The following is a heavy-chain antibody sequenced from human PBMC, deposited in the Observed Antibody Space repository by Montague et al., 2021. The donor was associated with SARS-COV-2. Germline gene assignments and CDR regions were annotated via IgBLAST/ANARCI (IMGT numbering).Heavy chain of an antibody. Sequence: SETLSLTCTVSGGSISSYYWSWIRQPPGKGLEWIGYIDYGGSTNYNPXXXSRVTISVDTSKNQFSLKLSSVTAADTAVYYCARVFPRWLQFDPYFDYWGQGTLVTVSS. J-gene: IGHJ4*02. CDR3: ARVFPRWLQFDPYFDY. CDR1: GGSISSYY. D-gene: IGHD5-24*01. V-gene: IGHV4-59*01. CDR2: IDYGGST.